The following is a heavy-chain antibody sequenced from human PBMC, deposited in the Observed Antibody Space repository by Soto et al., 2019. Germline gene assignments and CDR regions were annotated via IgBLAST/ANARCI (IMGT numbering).Heavy chain of an antibody. J-gene: IGHJ5*02. Sequence: ASVKVSCKASGRTFSSYAISCVRQAPGQGLEWMGGIIPIFGTANYAQKFQGRVTITADESTSTAYMELSSLRSEDTAVYYCARVTIFGVALYNWFDPWGQGTQVTVSS. CDR3: ARVTIFGVALYNWFDP. CDR2: IIPIFGTA. D-gene: IGHD3-3*01. V-gene: IGHV1-69*13. CDR1: GRTFSSYA.